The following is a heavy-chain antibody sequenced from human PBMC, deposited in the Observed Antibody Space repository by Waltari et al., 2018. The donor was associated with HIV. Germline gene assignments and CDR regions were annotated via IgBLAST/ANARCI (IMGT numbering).Heavy chain of an antibody. CDR3: ALFPNEDSV. Sequence: EVQLVQSGAEVKKHGEAVKISCKASGYKFVNFWLGWVRQMPGKGLEWMGLIYPNDYDTRYSPSFEGQVTISADRSVNTVYLQWSSLRASDTAMYYCALFPNEDSVWGQGTLVTVSS. J-gene: IGHJ4*02. CDR1: GYKFVNFW. V-gene: IGHV5-51*01. CDR2: IYPNDYDT. D-gene: IGHD2-15*01.